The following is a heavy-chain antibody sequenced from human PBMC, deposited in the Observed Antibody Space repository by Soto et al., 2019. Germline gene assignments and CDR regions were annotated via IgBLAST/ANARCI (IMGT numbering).Heavy chain of an antibody. V-gene: IGHV5-51*01. CDR3: ARVGAMATTPSGWFDP. CDR2: IYPGDSDT. CDR1: GYSFTSYW. J-gene: IGHJ5*02. Sequence: PGESLKISCKGSGYSFTSYWIGWVRQMPGKGLERMGIIYPGDSDTRYSPSFQGQVTISADKSISTAYLQWSSLKASDTAMYYCARVGAMATTPSGWFDPWGQGTLVTVSS. D-gene: IGHD5-12*01.